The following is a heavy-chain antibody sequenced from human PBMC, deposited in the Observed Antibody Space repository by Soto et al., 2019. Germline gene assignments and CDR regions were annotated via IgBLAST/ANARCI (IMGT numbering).Heavy chain of an antibody. J-gene: IGHJ3*02. CDR2: MNPNSGNT. V-gene: IGHV1-8*01. CDR3: ARGTTYYYDFWSGYHPDAFDI. D-gene: IGHD3-3*01. CDR1: GYTFTSYD. Sequence: GASVKVSCKASGYTFTSYDINWVRQATGQGLEWMGWMNPNSGNTGYAQKVQGRVTMTRNTSISTAYMELSSLRSEDTAVYYCARGTTYYYDFWSGYHPDAFDIWGQGTMVTVSS.